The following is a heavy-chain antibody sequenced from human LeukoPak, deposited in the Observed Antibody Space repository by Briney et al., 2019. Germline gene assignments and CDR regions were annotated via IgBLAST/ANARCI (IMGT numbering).Heavy chain of an antibody. CDR2: IYTSGTT. J-gene: IGHJ5*02. CDR1: GGSISSYY. CDR3: ARVYYSRFDP. V-gene: IGHV4-4*07. Sequence: SETLSLTCSVSGGSISSYYWSWIRQPAGKGLEWIGHIYTSGTTNYNPSIKSRVTMSVDMSKNQFSLRPTSVTAADTAVYYCARVYYSRFDPWGQGTLVTVSS. D-gene: IGHD3-10*01.